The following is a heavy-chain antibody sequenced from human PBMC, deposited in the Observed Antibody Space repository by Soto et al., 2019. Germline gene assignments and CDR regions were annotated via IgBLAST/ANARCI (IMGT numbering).Heavy chain of an antibody. CDR3: AKDTDYVWGSYRSYFDY. V-gene: IGHV3-9*01. J-gene: IGHJ4*02. CDR1: GFTFDDYA. CDR2: ISWNSGSI. D-gene: IGHD3-16*02. Sequence: HPGGSLRLSCAASGFTFDDYAMHWVRQAPGKGLEWVSGISWNSGSIGYADSVKGRFTISRDNAKNSLYLQMNSLRAEDTALYYCAKDTDYVWGSYRSYFDYWGQGTLVTVSS.